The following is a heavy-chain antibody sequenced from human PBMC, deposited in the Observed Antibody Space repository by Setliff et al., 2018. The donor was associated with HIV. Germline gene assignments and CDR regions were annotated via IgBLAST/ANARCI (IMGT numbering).Heavy chain of an antibody. Sequence: GASVKVSCKTSVGTFRSQAISWVRQAPGQGLEWMGGLIYMFKIPQIAQKCQGRVTITADESTSTAYMGLSSLTSEDTAVYYCARGGWSGGGPLHYSYYYLDVWGQGTAVTVSS. CDR2: LIYMFKIP. V-gene: IGHV1-69*13. CDR3: ARGGWSGGGPLHYSYYYLDV. CDR1: VGTFRSQA. D-gene: IGHD2-15*01. J-gene: IGHJ6*02.